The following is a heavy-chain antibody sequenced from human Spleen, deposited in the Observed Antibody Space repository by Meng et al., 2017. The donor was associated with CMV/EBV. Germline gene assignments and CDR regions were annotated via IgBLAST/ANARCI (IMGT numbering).Heavy chain of an antibody. V-gene: IGHV1-8*01. J-gene: IGHJ4*01. CDR3: ARRGFSTGWYPFDY. CDR1: GYTFTSYD. Sequence: ASVKVSCKASGYTFTSYDINWVRQATGQGLEWMGWMNPKSGNTGYAQNFQGRVTMTWNTSIATAYMELTRLTSEDTAFYYCARRGFSTGWYPFDYWGHGTLVTVSS. CDR2: MNPKSGNT. D-gene: IGHD2-2*01.